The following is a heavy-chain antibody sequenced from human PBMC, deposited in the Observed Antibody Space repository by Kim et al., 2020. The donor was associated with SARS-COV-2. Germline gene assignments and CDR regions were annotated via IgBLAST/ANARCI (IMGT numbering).Heavy chain of an antibody. Sequence: SETLSLTCTVSGGSISSRSYYWGWIRQPPGKGLEWIGSIYYSGSTYYNPSLKSRVTISVDTSKNQFSLKLSSVTAADTAVYYCARLPTGYYADYWGQGTLVTVSS. V-gene: IGHV4-39*01. J-gene: IGHJ4*02. CDR1: GGSISSRSYY. CDR2: IYYSGST. CDR3: ARLPTGYYADY. D-gene: IGHD3-9*01.